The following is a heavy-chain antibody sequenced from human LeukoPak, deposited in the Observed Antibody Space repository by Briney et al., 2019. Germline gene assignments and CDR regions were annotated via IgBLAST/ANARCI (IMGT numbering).Heavy chain of an antibody. J-gene: IGHJ4*02. D-gene: IGHD7-27*01. CDR1: GGSISSYY. Sequence: SETLSLTCTVSGGSISSYYWSWIRQPPGKGLEWIGYIYYSGSTNYNPSLKSRVTISVDTSKNQFSLKLSSVTAADTAVYYCARGLGNFDYWGQGTLVTVSS. CDR3: ARGLGNFDY. V-gene: IGHV4-59*01. CDR2: IYYSGST.